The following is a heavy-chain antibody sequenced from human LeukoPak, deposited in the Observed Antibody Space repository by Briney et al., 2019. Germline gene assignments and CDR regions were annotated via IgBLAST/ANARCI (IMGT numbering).Heavy chain of an antibody. CDR3: ARLKYCTNGVCYAGFDY. J-gene: IGHJ4*02. D-gene: IGHD2-8*01. V-gene: IGHV1-3*01. CDR1: GHTFTIYA. CDR2: INAGNGNT. Sequence: ASVKVSCKASGHTFTIYAMHWVRQAPGQRLEWMGWINAGNGNTKYSQKFQGRVTITRDTSADTAYMELSSLRSEDTAVYYCARLKYCTNGVCYAGFDYWGQGTLVTVSS.